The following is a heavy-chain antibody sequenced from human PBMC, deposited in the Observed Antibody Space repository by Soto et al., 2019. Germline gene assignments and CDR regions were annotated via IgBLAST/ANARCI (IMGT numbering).Heavy chain of an antibody. D-gene: IGHD6-19*01. CDR2: IDTAGDT. V-gene: IGHV3-13*01. CDR1: GFTFSSYD. CDR3: AREIPGIAVAGTRLRAYYYYGMDV. Sequence: GGSLRLSCAASGFTFSSYDMHWVRQATGKGLEWVSAIDTAGDTYYPGSVKGRFTISRENAKNSLYLQMNSLRAEDTAVYYCAREIPGIAVAGTRLRAYYYYGMDVWGQGTTVTVSS. J-gene: IGHJ6*02.